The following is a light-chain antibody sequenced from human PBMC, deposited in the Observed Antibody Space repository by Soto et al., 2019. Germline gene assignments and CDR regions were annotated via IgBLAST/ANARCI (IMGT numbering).Light chain of an antibody. V-gene: IGKV3-20*01. J-gene: IGKJ5*01. CDR1: QSVSSTY. Sequence: EIVLTQSPGPLSLSPGERATLSCRASQSVSSTYLAWYQQKPRQAPRLLIYRTSTRATGIPDRFSGSGSGTDFTLTISRLEPEDFAVYYCQQFGSSVTFGQGTRLDIK. CDR2: RTS. CDR3: QQFGSSVT.